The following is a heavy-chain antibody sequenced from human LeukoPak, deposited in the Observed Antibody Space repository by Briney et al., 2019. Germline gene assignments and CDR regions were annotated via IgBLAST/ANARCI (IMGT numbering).Heavy chain of an antibody. Sequence: PGGSLRLSCAASGFTFSSYAMSWVRQAPGKGLEWVSAISGSGGSTYYADSVKGRFTISRDNSKNTLYLQMNSLRAEDTAVYYCAKLAGVSGGSCLGCDYWGQGTLVTVSS. CDR1: GFTFSSYA. J-gene: IGHJ4*02. V-gene: IGHV3-23*01. D-gene: IGHD2-15*01. CDR3: AKLAGVSGGSCLGCDY. CDR2: ISGSGGST.